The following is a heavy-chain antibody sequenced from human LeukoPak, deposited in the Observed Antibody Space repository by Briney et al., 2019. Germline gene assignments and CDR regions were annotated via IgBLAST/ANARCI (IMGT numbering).Heavy chain of an antibody. CDR1: RGTFSSYA. J-gene: IGHJ5*02. CDR2: IIPIFGTA. Sequence: SVKVSCKASRGTFSSYAISWVRLAPGQGLEWMGGIIPIFGTANYAQKFQGRVTITADESTSTAYMELSSLRSEDTAVYYCARDARHRYCSSTSCYRGWLDPWGQGTLVTVSS. CDR3: ARDARHRYCSSTSCYRGWLDP. D-gene: IGHD2-2*01. V-gene: IGHV1-69*13.